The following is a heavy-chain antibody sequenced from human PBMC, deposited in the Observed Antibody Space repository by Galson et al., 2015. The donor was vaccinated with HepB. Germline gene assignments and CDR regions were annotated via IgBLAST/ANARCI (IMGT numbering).Heavy chain of an antibody. Sequence: SLRLSCAASGFTFDEYAMHWVRQAPGKGLEWVSGISWNDGSMGYADSVKGRFTISRDNAKNSLYLQMNSLRAEDTALYYCAKVQPGGAIDYWGQGTLVTVSS. CDR1: GFTFDEYA. CDR2: ISWNDGSM. CDR3: AKVQPGGAIDY. V-gene: IGHV3-9*01. J-gene: IGHJ4*02. D-gene: IGHD2-2*01.